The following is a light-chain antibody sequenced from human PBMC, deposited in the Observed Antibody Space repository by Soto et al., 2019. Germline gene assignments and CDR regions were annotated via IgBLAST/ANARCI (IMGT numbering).Light chain of an antibody. CDR3: QQYGSSPRT. CDR2: GAS. V-gene: IGKV3-20*01. CDR1: QSVVNN. Sequence: EIVRTQSPATLSVSPGERATLSCRSSQSVVNNLAWYQQKPGQPPRLLIYGASSRATGIPDRFSGSGSGTDLTLTISRLEPEDFAVYYCQQYGSSPRTFGQGTKVDIK. J-gene: IGKJ1*01.